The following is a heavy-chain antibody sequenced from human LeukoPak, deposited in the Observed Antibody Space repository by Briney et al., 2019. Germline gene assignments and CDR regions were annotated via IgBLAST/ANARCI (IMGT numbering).Heavy chain of an antibody. V-gene: IGHV4-59*01. D-gene: IGHD3-10*01. CDR3: ARDRGESGFDP. J-gene: IGHJ5*02. CDR1: GFTFDDYG. CDR2: MYYSGST. Sequence: GSLRLSCAASGFTFDDYGMSWVRQAPGKGLEWIGYMYYSGSTNYNPSLKSRVTISVDTSKNQFSLKLSSVTAADTAVYYCARDRGESGFDPWGQGTLVTVSS.